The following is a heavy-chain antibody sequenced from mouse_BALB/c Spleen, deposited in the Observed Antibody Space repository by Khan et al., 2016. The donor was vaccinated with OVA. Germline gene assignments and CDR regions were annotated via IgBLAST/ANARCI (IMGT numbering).Heavy chain of an antibody. D-gene: IGHD2-4*01. CDR2: IFPGDGTT. J-gene: IGHJ3*01. CDR3: ARGSTMMSWFAY. CDR1: GYTFTGYD. V-gene: IGHV1S56*01. Sequence: QVQLKESGAELVKPGASVKLSCKASGYTFTGYDINWVRQRPEQGLEWIGRIFPGDGTTKYNEKFKCKAPLTTDKYYSIAYMQMSRLISEDSAVWFGARGSTMMSWFAYCVQGTLVTVSA.